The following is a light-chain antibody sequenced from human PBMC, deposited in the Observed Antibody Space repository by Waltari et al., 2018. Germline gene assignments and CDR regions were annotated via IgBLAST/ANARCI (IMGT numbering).Light chain of an antibody. J-gene: IGLJ3*02. CDR1: SPNIGSNS. CDR3: APWDDSLNGWV. V-gene: IGLV1-44*01. Sequence: QSVLTQPPSASGTPGQRVIISCSGSSPNIGSNSVNWYQQLPGTAPKLLIYSNNQRPSGVPDRFSGSKSGTSASLAISGLQSEDEADYYCAPWDDSLNGWVFGGGTKLTVL. CDR2: SNN.